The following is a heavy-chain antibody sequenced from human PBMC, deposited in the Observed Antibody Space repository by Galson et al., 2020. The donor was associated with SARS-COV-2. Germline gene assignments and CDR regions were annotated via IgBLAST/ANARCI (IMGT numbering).Heavy chain of an antibody. V-gene: IGHV1-24*01. CDR3: ATTGSSPIFGVVIYAMDV. D-gene: IGHD3-3*01. CDR2: FDRHDEET. Sequence: ASVKVSCTVSGYSLTELSMYWVRQAPGKGLEWMGGFDRHDEETFYAEKFRGRVTMTEDTSTDTGFMELSSLTSEDTAVYYCATTGSSPIFGVVIYAMDVWGQGTGVIVSS. CDR1: GYSLTELS. J-gene: IGHJ6*02.